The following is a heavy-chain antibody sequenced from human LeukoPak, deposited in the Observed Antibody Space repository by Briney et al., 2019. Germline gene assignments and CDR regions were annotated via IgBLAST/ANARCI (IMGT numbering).Heavy chain of an antibody. Sequence: GGSLRLSCAASGFTFSSYGMHWVRQAPGKGLEWVAVIWYDGSNKYYADSVKGRFTISRDNSKNTLYLQMNSLRAEDTAVYYCARDGNHVLLWFGEFPNFDYWGQGTLVTVSS. CDR2: IWYDGSNK. D-gene: IGHD3-10*01. CDR3: ARDGNHVLLWFGEFPNFDY. V-gene: IGHV3-33*01. CDR1: GFTFSSYG. J-gene: IGHJ4*02.